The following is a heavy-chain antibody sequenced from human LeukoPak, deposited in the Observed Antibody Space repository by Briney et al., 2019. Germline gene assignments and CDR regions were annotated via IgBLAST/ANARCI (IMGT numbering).Heavy chain of an antibody. Sequence: PGGSLRLSCAVSGFPFSNNFMSWVRQAPGKGLEWLSVIYGAGSTYYADSLQGRFTTSRDSSKNTLYLQMSSLRAEDTAVYYCTKGLARYQLPTYDYYAMDVWGPGTTVSVSS. CDR3: TKGLARYQLPTYDYYAMDV. CDR2: IYGAGST. D-gene: IGHD2-2*01. CDR1: GFPFSNNF. V-gene: IGHV3-53*05. J-gene: IGHJ6*02.